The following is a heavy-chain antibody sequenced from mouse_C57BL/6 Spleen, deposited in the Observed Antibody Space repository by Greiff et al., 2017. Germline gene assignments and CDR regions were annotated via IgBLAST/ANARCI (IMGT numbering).Heavy chain of an antibody. D-gene: IGHD1-1*01. CDR2: IDPSDSYT. CDR1: GYTFTSYW. Sequence: VQLKESGAELVKPGASVKLSCKASGYTFTSYWMQWVKQRPGQGLEWIGEIDPSDSYTNYNQKFKGKATLTVDTSSSTAYMQLSSLTSEDSAVYYCARRGIYYGSSYQYFDAWGTGTTVTVSS. J-gene: IGHJ1*03. CDR3: ARRGIYYGSSYQYFDA. V-gene: IGHV1-50*01.